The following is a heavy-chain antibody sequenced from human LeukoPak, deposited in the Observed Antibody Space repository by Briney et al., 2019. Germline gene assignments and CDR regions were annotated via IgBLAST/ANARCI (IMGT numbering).Heavy chain of an antibody. V-gene: IGHV4-31*03. J-gene: IGHJ6*03. CDR2: IYYSGST. CDR3: ARGAVDDFWSGYYIFDYYYMDV. CDR1: GGSISSGGYY. Sequence: SETLSLTCTVSGGSISSGGYYWSWIRQHPGKGLEWIGYIYYSGSTYYNPSLKSRVTISVDTSKNQFSLKLSSVTAADTAVYYCARGAVDDFWSGYYIFDYYYMDVWGKGTTVTVSS. D-gene: IGHD3-3*01.